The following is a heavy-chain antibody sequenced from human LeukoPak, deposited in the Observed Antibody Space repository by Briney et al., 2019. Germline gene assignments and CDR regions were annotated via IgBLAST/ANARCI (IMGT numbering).Heavy chain of an antibody. Sequence: ASVKVSCRASGNSFTDYYIHWVRQAPGQGLEWMGWINPNSGGTNYAQKFQGRVTMTRDTSISAAYMELSSLTSDDTAVYYCARGPVQPSYYYYTDVWGKGTTATVSS. V-gene: IGHV1-2*02. D-gene: IGHD5-18*01. CDR1: GNSFTDYY. CDR2: INPNSGGT. CDR3: ARGPVQPSYYYYTDV. J-gene: IGHJ6*03.